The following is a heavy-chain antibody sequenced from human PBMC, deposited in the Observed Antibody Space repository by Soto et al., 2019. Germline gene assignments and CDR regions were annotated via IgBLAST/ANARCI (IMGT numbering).Heavy chain of an antibody. V-gene: IGHV1-69*13. CDR1: GGTFSSYA. CDR3: ASRDSSGPYYYYGMDV. J-gene: IGHJ6*02. D-gene: IGHD3-22*01. Sequence: SVKVSCKASGGTFSSYAISWVRQAPGQGLEWMGGIIPIFGTANYAQKFQGRVTITADESTSTAYMELSSLRSEDTAVYYCASRDSSGPYYYYGMDVWGQGTTVTAP. CDR2: IIPIFGTA.